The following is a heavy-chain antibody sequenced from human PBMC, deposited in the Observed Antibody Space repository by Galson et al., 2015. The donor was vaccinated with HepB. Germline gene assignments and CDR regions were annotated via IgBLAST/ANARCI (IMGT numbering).Heavy chain of an antibody. CDR3: ARDHRRIATRLRPGLAAEAPDY. D-gene: IGHD6-6*01. V-gene: IGHV3-11*06. CDR1: GFTFSDYY. CDR2: ISSNTIYA. J-gene: IGHJ4*02. Sequence: SLRLSCAASGFTFSDYYMSWIRQAPGKGLEWLSYISSNTIYANYADSVKGRFTISRDNVKNSMFLQMNGLRADDTAVYYCARDHRRIATRLRPGLAAEAPDYWGQGILVTVSS.